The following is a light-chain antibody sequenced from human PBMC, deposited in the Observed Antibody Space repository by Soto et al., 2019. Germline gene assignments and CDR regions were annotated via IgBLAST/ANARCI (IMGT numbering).Light chain of an antibody. Sequence: QSVLTQPPSVSAAPGQKVTISCSGSSSNIGNNYVSWYQQLPGTAPKLLIYDNNKRPSEIPDRFSGSKSGTSATLGITGLQTGDEADYYCGTWDSSLSVGAVFGGGTKVTVL. V-gene: IGLV1-51*01. J-gene: IGLJ2*01. CDR1: SSNIGNNY. CDR3: GTWDSSLSVGAV. CDR2: DNN.